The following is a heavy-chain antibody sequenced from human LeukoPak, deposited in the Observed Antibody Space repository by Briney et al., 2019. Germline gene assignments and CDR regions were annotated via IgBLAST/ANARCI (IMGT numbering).Heavy chain of an antibody. CDR3: ARQYCSSTSCYGSYGMDV. D-gene: IGHD2-2*01. Sequence: SETLSLTCTVSGGSISSYYWSWIRQPRGKGLEWIGYIYYSGSTNYNPSLKSRVTISVDTSKNQFSLKLSSVTAADTAVYYCARQYCSSTSCYGSYGMDVWGQGTTVTVSS. CDR1: GGSISSYY. V-gene: IGHV4-59*08. J-gene: IGHJ6*02. CDR2: IYYSGST.